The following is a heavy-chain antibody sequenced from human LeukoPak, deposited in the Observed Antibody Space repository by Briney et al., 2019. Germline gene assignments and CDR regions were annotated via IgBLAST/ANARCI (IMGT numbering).Heavy chain of an antibody. V-gene: IGHV1-2*02. CDR2: LNPNSGGT. CDR3: ARAICGGDCYDAFDI. CDR1: GYTFTGYY. J-gene: IGHJ3*02. Sequence: GAAVKVSCKASGYTFTGYYMHWVRQAPGQGLEWMGWLNPNSGGTNYAQMFQGRVTMTRVTSISTAYMELSRLRSDDTAVYYCARAICGGDCYDAFDIWGQGTMVTVSS. D-gene: IGHD2-21*02.